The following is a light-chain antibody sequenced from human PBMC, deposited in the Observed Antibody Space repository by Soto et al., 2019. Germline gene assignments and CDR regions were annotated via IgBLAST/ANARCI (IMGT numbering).Light chain of an antibody. Sequence: QSVLTQPASVSGSPGQSITISCTGGSSDVGSYNLVSWYQQHPGKAPKLMIYEVNKRPSGVSNRFSGSKSANTASLTISGLQAEDEADYYCYSYAGSNTAGVSGTGTKVTVL. CDR2: EVN. CDR3: YSYAGSNTAGV. J-gene: IGLJ1*01. CDR1: SSDVGSYNL. V-gene: IGLV2-23*02.